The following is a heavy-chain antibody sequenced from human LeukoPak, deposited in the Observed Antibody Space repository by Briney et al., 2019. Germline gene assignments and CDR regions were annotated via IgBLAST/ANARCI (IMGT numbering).Heavy chain of an antibody. D-gene: IGHD1-26*01. J-gene: IGHJ4*02. CDR3: ARGGGSYDLPNDY. Sequence: SVKVSXKASGGTFSSYAISWVRQAPGQGLEWMGGIIPIFGTANYAQKFQGRVTITTDESTSTAYMELSSLRSEDTAVYYCARGGGSYDLPNDYWGQGTLVTVSS. CDR2: IIPIFGTA. CDR1: GGTFSSYA. V-gene: IGHV1-69*05.